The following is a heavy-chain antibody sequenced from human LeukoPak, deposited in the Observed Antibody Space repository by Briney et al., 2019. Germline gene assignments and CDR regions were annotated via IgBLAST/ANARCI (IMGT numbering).Heavy chain of an antibody. CDR3: ARGIVVVPAAISLSRPGARFDH. CDR2: INHSGST. CDR1: GGSFSGYY. Sequence: SETLSLTCAVYGGSFSGYYWSWIRQPPGKGLEWIGEINHSGSTNYNPSLKSRVTISVDTSKNQFSLKLSSVTAADTAVYYCARGIVVVPAAISLSRPGARFDHWGQGTLVTVSS. V-gene: IGHV4-34*01. D-gene: IGHD2-2*02. J-gene: IGHJ4*02.